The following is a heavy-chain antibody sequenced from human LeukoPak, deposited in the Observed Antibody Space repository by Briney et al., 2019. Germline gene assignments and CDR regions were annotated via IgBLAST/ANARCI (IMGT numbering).Heavy chain of an antibody. CDR3: ARDRDRGEQLVHYYYMDV. CDR2: IWYDGSNK. CDR1: GFTFSSYG. V-gene: IGHV3-33*01. D-gene: IGHD6-6*01. Sequence: GGSLRLSYAASGFTFSSYGMHWVRQAPGKGLEWVAVIWYDGSNKYYADSVKGRFTISRDNSKNTLYLQMNSLRAEDTAVYYCARDRDRGEQLVHYYYMDVWGKGTTVTVSS. J-gene: IGHJ6*03.